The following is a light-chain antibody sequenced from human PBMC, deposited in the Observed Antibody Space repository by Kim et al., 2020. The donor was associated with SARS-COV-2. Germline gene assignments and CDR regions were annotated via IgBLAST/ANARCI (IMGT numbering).Light chain of an antibody. CDR2: AAS. J-gene: IGKJ1*01. V-gene: IGKV1-8*01. CDR1: QGISSY. CDR3: QQYYSYPRT. Sequence: AIRITQSPSSLSASTGDRVIITCRASQGISSYLAWYQQKPGKAPKLLIYAASTLQSGVPSRFSGSGSGTDFTLTISCLQSEDFATYYCQQYYSYPRTFGQGTKVDIK.